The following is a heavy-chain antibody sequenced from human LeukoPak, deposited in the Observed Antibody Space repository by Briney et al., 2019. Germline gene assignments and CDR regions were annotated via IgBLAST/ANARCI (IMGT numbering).Heavy chain of an antibody. Sequence: SETLSLTCTVSGGSISNYYWSWIRQPAGKGLEWIGRIYSSGTTIYNPSLKSRVTMSVDTSKNQFSLKLSSVTAADTAVYYCARKTDSSGWYPYFDPWGRGTLVTVSS. V-gene: IGHV4-4*07. D-gene: IGHD6-19*01. CDR1: GGSISNYY. CDR3: ARKTDSSGWYPYFDP. CDR2: IYSSGTT. J-gene: IGHJ2*01.